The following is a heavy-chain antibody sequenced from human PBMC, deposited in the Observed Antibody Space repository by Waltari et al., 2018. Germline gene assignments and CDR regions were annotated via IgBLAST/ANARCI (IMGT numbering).Heavy chain of an antibody. CDR1: GGSISSGGYY. CDR2: IYYSGST. J-gene: IGHJ3*02. CDR3: ARDEGFGESAFDI. Sequence: QVQLQESGPGLVKPSQTLSLTCTVSGGSISSGGYYGSWIRQHPGKGLEWIGYIYYSGSTYYNPSLKSRVTISVDTSKNQFSLKLSSVTAADTAVYYCARDEGFGESAFDIWGQGTMVTVSS. V-gene: IGHV4-31*03. D-gene: IGHD3-10*01.